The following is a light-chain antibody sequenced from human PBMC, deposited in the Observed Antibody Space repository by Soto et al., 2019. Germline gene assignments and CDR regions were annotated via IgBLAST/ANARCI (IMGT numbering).Light chain of an antibody. CDR1: QNISDF. Sequence: DIEMTQSPSSLSGSVGDRVTITCRASQNISDFLNWYQQKPGKAPNLLIYVASTLQTGVPSRFSGSGSGTDFTLTISRLQPEDFATYYCQQSFSIPFTFGPGTKVDIK. CDR3: QQSFSIPFT. J-gene: IGKJ3*01. CDR2: VAS. V-gene: IGKV1-39*01.